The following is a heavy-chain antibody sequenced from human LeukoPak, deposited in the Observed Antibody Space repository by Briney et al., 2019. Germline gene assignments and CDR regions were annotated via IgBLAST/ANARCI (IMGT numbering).Heavy chain of an antibody. Sequence: SETLSLTCTVSGGSISSSSYYWSWIRQPPGKGLEWIGEINHSGSTNYNPSLKSRVTISVDTSKNQFSLKLSSVTAADTAVYYCARASMAISGSKAFDYWGQGTLVTVPS. D-gene: IGHD6-19*01. CDR2: INHSGST. CDR3: ARASMAISGSKAFDY. V-gene: IGHV4-39*07. CDR1: GGSISSSSYY. J-gene: IGHJ4*02.